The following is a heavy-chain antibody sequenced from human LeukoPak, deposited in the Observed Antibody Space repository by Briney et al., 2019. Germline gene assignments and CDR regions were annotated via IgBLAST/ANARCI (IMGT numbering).Heavy chain of an antibody. CDR3: ARQYDTVFAY. Sequence: ASVKVSCKASGYTFSDYYMHWVRQAPGQGLEWMGWINPNSGVTNYAREFQGRVTMTRDTCISTAYMELSRVTSDDTAVYYCARQYDTVFAYWGQGTLVTVSS. CDR2: INPNSGVT. CDR1: GYTFSDYY. D-gene: IGHD3-22*01. V-gene: IGHV1-2*02. J-gene: IGHJ4*02.